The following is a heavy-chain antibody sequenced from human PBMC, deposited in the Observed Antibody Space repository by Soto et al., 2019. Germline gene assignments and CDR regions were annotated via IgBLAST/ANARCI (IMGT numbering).Heavy chain of an antibody. J-gene: IGHJ6*02. V-gene: IGHV1-69*12. D-gene: IGHD1-1*01. Sequence: QVQLVQSGAEVKKPGSSVKVSCKASGGTFSSYAISWVRQAPGQGLEWMGGIIPIFGTANYAQKFQGRVTITADESTSTAYMELSSLRSEDTAVYYCARDHDRTTPYYYYGMDVWGQGTTVTVSS. CDR1: GGTFSSYA. CDR2: IIPIFGTA. CDR3: ARDHDRTTPYYYYGMDV.